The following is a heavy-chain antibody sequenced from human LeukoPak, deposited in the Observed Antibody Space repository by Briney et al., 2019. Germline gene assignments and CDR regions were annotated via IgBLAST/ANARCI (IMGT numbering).Heavy chain of an antibody. CDR3: ARDGGTGWYSDFDY. D-gene: IGHD6-19*01. V-gene: IGHV1-2*02. CDR2: INPNSGAT. CDR1: GYSFIAYY. Sequence: ASVKVSCKASGYSFIAYYIHWVRQAPGQGLEWMGWINPNSGATNYAQNFQGRVTMTTDTAISTAYLDLSRLASDDTAMYYCARDGGTGWYSDFDYWGQGALVTVSS. J-gene: IGHJ4*02.